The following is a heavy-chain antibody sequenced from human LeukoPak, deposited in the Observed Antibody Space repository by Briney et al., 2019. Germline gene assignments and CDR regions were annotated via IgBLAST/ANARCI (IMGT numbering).Heavy chain of an antibody. CDR3: ASGYSSGWSTEDYYYGMDV. CDR2: IISILGIA. Sequence: GSSVKVSCKASGGTFSSYAISWVRQAPGQGLEWMGRIISILGIANYAQKFQGRVTITADKSTSTAYMELSSLRSEDTAVYYCASGYSSGWSTEDYYYGMDVWGQGTTVTVSS. J-gene: IGHJ6*02. V-gene: IGHV1-69*04. CDR1: GGTFSSYA. D-gene: IGHD6-19*01.